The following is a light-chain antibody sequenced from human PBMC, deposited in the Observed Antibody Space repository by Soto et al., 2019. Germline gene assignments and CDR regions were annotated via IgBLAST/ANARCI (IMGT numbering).Light chain of an antibody. CDR1: SSDVGSYNF. CDR2: EGS. CDR3: CSYAGSSTWV. J-gene: IGLJ3*02. V-gene: IGLV2-23*01. Sequence: QSALTQPASVSGSPGQSITISCTGSSSDVGSYNFVSWHQQHPGKAPKLMIYEGSKRPSGVSNRFSGSQSGNTASLTISGLPAEDEADYYCCSYAGSSTWVFGGGTKLTVL.